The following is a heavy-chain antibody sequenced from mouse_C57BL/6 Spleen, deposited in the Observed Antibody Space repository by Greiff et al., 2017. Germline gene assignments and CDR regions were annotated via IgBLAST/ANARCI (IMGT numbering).Heavy chain of an antibody. J-gene: IGHJ4*01. Sequence: QVQLQQSGPELVKPGASVKLSCKASGYSFTSYYIHWVKQRPGQGLEWIGWIYPGSGNTKYNEKFKGKATLTSYTSSSTAYLQLSSLTSEDSAVYYCAIYDYGSSDAIDYWGQETSVTVSS. D-gene: IGHD1-1*01. CDR1: GYSFTSYY. V-gene: IGHV1-66*01. CDR3: AIYDYGSSDAIDY. CDR2: IYPGSGNT.